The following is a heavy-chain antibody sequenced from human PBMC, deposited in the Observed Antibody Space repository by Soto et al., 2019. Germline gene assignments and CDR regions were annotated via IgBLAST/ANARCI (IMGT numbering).Heavy chain of an antibody. CDR1: GYTFTSYG. D-gene: IGHD3-3*01. CDR2: ISAYNGNT. V-gene: IGHV1-18*01. Sequence: ASVKVSCKASGYTFTSYGISWVRQAPGQGLEWMGWISAYNGNTNYAQKLQGRVTTTTDTSTSTAYMELRSLRSDDTAVYYCAREPQFWSGLHYYYGMDVWGQGTTVTVSS. J-gene: IGHJ6*02. CDR3: AREPQFWSGLHYYYGMDV.